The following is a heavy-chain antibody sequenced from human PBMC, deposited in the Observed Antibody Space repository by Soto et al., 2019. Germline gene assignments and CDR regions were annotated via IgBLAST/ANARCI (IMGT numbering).Heavy chain of an antibody. CDR2: ISYDGSNK. V-gene: IGHV3-30*18. J-gene: IGHJ4*02. D-gene: IGHD4-17*01. CDR3: AKDRSIYGDYGYYFDY. Sequence: GGSLRLSCAASGFTFSSYGMHWVRQAPGKGLEWVAVISYDGSNKYYADSVKGRFTISRDNSKNTLYLQMNSLRAEDTAVYYCAKDRSIYGDYGYYFDYWGQGTLVTVSS. CDR1: GFTFSSYG.